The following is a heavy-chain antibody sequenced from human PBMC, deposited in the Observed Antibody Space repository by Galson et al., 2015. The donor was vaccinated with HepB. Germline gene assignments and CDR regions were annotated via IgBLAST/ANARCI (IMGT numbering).Heavy chain of an antibody. CDR2: IIPIFGTA. CDR1: GGTFSSYA. Sequence: SVKVSCKASGGTFSSYAISWVRRAPGQGLEWIGGIIPIFGTANYAQKFQGRVTITADKSTSTAYMELSSLRSEDTAVYYCARSRGYSYDNWFDPWGQGTLVTVSS. CDR3: ARSRGYSYDNWFDP. J-gene: IGHJ5*02. D-gene: IGHD5-18*01. V-gene: IGHV1-69*06.